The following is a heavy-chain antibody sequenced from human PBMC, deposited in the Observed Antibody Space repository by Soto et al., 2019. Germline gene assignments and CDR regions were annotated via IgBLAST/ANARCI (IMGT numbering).Heavy chain of an antibody. CDR2: IDYSGST. V-gene: IGHV4-30-4*01. CDR3: ASEYSSSSFYYYGMDV. J-gene: IGHJ6*02. Sequence: LSLTCTVSGGSISSGDYDWSWIRRPPGKGLEWSGYIDYSGSTYYNPSLKSRVTISVDTSKNQFSLKLSSVTAADTAVYYCASEYSSSSFYYYGMDVWGQGTTVTV. CDR1: GGSISSGDYD. D-gene: IGHD6-6*01.